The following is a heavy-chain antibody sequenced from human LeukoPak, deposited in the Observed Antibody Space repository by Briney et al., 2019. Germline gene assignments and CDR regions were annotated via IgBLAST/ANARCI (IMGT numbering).Heavy chain of an antibody. V-gene: IGHV3-21*01. CDR1: GFTFSSYA. J-gene: IGHJ4*02. Sequence: GGSLRLSCAASGFTFSSYAMSWVRQAPGKGLEWVSSISSSSSYIYYADSVKGRFTISRDNAKNSLYLQMNSLRAEDTAVYYCARELGYCSSTSCYGGYFDYWGQGTLVTVSS. CDR2: ISSSSSYI. CDR3: ARELGYCSSTSCYGGYFDY. D-gene: IGHD2-2*01.